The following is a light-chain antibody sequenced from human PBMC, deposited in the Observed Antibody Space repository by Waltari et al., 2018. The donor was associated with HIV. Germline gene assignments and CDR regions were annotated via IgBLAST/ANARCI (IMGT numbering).Light chain of an antibody. CDR3: QSYDSSLSAWV. CDR2: GNT. Sequence: QPVLTQPPSLSGGPGQTLTISRPGPSSNLGGDYQVSRYQQLPGTAPKLLIYGNTIRPSGVPDRFSGSKSGTSASLAITGLQADDEADYYCQSYDSSLSAWVFGGGTKLTVL. V-gene: IGLV1-40*01. J-gene: IGLJ3*02. CDR1: SSNLGGDYQ.